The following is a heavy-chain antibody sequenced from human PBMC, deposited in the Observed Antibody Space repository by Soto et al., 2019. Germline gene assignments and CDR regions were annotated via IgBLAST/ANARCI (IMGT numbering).Heavy chain of an antibody. CDR1: GGSFSGYY. D-gene: IGHD6-6*01. J-gene: IGHJ5*02. Sequence: QVQLQQWGAGLLKPSETLSLTCAVYGGSFSGYYWSWIRQPPGKGLEWIGEINHSGSTNYNPSLKSRVTISVDTSKNNFSLKLSSVTAADTAVYYCARGFYSSSSIIWFDPWGQGTLVTVSS. CDR2: INHSGST. V-gene: IGHV4-34*01. CDR3: ARGFYSSSSIIWFDP.